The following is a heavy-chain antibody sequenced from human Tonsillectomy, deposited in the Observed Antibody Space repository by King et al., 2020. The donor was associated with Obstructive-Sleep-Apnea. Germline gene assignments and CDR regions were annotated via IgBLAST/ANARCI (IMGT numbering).Heavy chain of an antibody. J-gene: IGHJ4*02. V-gene: IGHV3-15*01. Sequence: VQLVESGGDLVKPGGSLRLSCAASGFTFTNAWMSWVRQAPGKGLEWIGRIKSKTDGGTIDYAAPVKGRFTISRDDSKNTLFLQMNSLKTEDTAVYYWGRYGADWGQGTLVTVSS. CDR2: IKSKTDGGTI. CDR1: GFTFTNAW. D-gene: IGHD3-10*01. CDR3: GRYGAD.